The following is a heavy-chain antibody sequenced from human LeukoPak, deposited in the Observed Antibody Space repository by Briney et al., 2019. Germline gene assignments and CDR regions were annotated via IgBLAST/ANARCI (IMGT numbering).Heavy chain of an antibody. J-gene: IGHJ3*02. D-gene: IGHD3-22*01. Sequence: GGSLRLSCAASGFTFSSYAMSWVRQAPGKGLEWVSAISGSGGSTYYADSVKGRFTISRDNSKNTLYLQMNSLRAEDTAVYYCAKDDYYYDSSGYYLGDAFDIWGQGTVVTVSS. CDR1: GFTFSSYA. CDR3: AKDDYYYDSSGYYLGDAFDI. CDR2: ISGSGGST. V-gene: IGHV3-23*01.